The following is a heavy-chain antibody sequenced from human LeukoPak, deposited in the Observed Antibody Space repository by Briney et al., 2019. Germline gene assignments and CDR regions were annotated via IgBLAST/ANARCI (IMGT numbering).Heavy chain of an antibody. CDR2: ISSSGSTI. Sequence: GGSLRLSCAASGFTFSSYEMNWVRQAPGKGLEWVSYISSSGSTIYYADSVKGRFTISRDNAKNSLYLQMNSLRAEDTAVYYCARGGPAYYDILTGYYPYGMDVRGKGTTVTVSS. V-gene: IGHV3-48*03. CDR1: GFTFSSYE. D-gene: IGHD3-9*01. CDR3: ARGGPAYYDILTGYYPYGMDV. J-gene: IGHJ6*04.